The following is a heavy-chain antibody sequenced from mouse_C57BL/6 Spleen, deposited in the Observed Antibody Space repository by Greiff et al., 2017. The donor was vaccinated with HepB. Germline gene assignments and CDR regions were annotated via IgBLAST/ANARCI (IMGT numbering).Heavy chain of an antibody. Sequence: VQLQQSGPGLVKPSQSLSLTCSVTGYSITSGYYWNWIRQFPGNKLEWMGYISYDGSNNYNPSLKNRISITRDTSKNQFFLKLNSVTTEDTATYYCARDRSSYDYAMDYWGQGTSVTVSS. V-gene: IGHV3-6*01. CDR1: GYSITSGYY. J-gene: IGHJ4*01. CDR2: ISYDGSN. D-gene: IGHD1-1*01. CDR3: ARDRSSYDYAMDY.